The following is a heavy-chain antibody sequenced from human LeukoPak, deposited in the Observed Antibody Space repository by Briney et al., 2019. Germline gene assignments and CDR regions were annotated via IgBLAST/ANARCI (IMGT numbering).Heavy chain of an antibody. CDR2: IYHNGNT. CDR3: ASGGYSYGFDY. V-gene: IGHV4-30-2*01. D-gene: IGHD5-18*01. Sequence: PSETLSLTCAVSGGSISSGGYSWSWIRQPPGKGLEWIGYIYHNGNTYYSPSLKSRVTISVDRSKNQLSLKLSSVTAADTAMYYCASGGYSYGFDYWGQGTLVTLSS. CDR1: GGSISSGGYS. J-gene: IGHJ4*02.